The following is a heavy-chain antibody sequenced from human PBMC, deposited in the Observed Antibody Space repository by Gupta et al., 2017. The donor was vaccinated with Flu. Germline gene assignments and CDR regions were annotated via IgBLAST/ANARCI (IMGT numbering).Heavy chain of an antibody. CDR2: INHSGTT. V-gene: IGHV4-34*01. J-gene: IGHJ4*02. D-gene: IGHD3-3*01. CDR3: AGLNYDYWSV. Sequence: QVQLQQWGAGLLRPSETLSLTYAVSGASFSGFYWSWIRQSPGKGLEWIGEINHSGTTNYNPSLKSRVTMSVDTSKNHFSLRLNSVTAADTAVYYCAGLNYDYWSVWGQGTLVTVSS. CDR1: GASFSGFY.